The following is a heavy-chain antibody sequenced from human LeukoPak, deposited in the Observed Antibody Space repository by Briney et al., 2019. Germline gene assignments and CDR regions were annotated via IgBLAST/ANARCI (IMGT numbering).Heavy chain of an antibody. CDR2: TYFRSKWYN. CDR3: ARTYGGNCDY. J-gene: IGHJ4*02. CDR1: GDSVSSNNAA. Sequence: SQTLSLTCAISGDSVSSNNAAWNWIRHSPSRGFEWLGRTYFRSKWYNDYAACVKSRITVNPDTSKNHFSLQLSSATPEDTAVYYCARTYGGNCDYWGQGTLVTVSS. V-gene: IGHV6-1*01. D-gene: IGHD4-23*01.